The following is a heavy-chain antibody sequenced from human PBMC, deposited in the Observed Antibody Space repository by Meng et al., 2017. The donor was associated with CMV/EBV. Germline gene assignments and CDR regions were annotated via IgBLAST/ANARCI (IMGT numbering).Heavy chain of an antibody. CDR3: AREVDDYGDGWYFDL. J-gene: IGHJ2*01. Sequence: VQLVQSGAEVKKPGSSVKGSCKASGGTFSSYASSWVRQAPGQGLEWMGGIIPIFGTANYAQKFQGRVTITADESTSTAYMELSSLRSEDTAVYYCAREVDDYGDGWYFDLWGRGTLVTVSS. V-gene: IGHV1-69*01. CDR1: GGTFSSYA. D-gene: IGHD4-17*01. CDR2: IIPIFGTA.